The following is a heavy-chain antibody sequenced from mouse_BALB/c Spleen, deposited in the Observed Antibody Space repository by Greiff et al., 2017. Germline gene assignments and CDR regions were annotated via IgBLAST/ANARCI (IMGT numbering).Heavy chain of an antibody. CDR1: GFTFSSFG. Sequence: EVQLVESGGGLVQPGGSRKLSCAASGFTFSSFGMHWVRQAPEKGLEWVAYISSGSSTIYYADTVKGRFTISRDNPKNTLFLQMTSLRSEDTAMYYCARSPYWYFDVWGAGTTVTVSS. CDR3: ARSPYWYFDV. V-gene: IGHV5-17*02. CDR2: ISSGSSTI. J-gene: IGHJ1*01.